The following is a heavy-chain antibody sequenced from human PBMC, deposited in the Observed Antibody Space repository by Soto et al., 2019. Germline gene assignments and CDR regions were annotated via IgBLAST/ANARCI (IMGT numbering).Heavy chain of an antibody. J-gene: IGHJ2*01. CDR3: ASGWNVVVVAGSSPRITNWYFDF. V-gene: IGHV4-34*01. Sequence: QVQLQQWGAGLLKPSETLSLTCAVYGGSLSGYYWVWIRQPPGKGLEWIGEISHSGNTLYNPSFKTRVTLSVATSKNHFSLGLTSVTAADTAVYYCASGWNVVVVAGSSPRITNWYFDFWGRGPLVTLSS. D-gene: IGHD2-15*01. CDR2: ISHSGNT. CDR1: GGSLSGYY.